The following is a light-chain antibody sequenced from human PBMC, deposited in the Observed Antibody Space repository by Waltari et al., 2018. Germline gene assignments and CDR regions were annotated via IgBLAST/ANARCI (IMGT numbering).Light chain of an antibody. CDR1: QSVYSNY. V-gene: IGKV3-20*01. Sequence: EILLTQSPGPLSLSPGETATLSCRASQSVYSNYLAWYQQKPGQAPRLLIFGISNRATDIPDKFSGSGSGTDFTLTISRLEPEDFAVYYCQQYETSPWTFGRGTKVEI. CDR3: QQYETSPWT. J-gene: IGKJ1*01. CDR2: GIS.